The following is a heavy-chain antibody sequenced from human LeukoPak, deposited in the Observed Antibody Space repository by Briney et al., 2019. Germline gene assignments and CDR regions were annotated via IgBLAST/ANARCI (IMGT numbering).Heavy chain of an antibody. Sequence: GGSLRLSCAASGFTFGSYAMSWVRQAPGKGLEWVSAISGSGGSTYYADSVKGRFTISRDNSKNTLYLQMNSLRAEDTAVYYCAKDGGEDIVATIKYYFDYWGQGTLVTVSS. V-gene: IGHV3-23*01. D-gene: IGHD5-12*01. CDR3: AKDGGEDIVATIKYYFDY. J-gene: IGHJ4*02. CDR2: ISGSGGST. CDR1: GFTFGSYA.